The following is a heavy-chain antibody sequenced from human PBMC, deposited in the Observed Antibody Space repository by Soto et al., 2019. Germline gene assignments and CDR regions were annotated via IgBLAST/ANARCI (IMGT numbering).Heavy chain of an antibody. V-gene: IGHV1-69*13. D-gene: IGHD6-6*01. CDR3: ARGPIAARRGPGYYYYCMDV. CDR1: GGTFSSYA. Sequence: GASVKVSCKASGGTFSSYAISWVRQAPGQGLEWMGGVIPIFGTANYAQKFQGRVTITADESTSTAYMELSSLRSEDTAVYYCARGPIAARRGPGYYYYCMDVWGQGTTVTVSS. J-gene: IGHJ6*02. CDR2: VIPIFGTA.